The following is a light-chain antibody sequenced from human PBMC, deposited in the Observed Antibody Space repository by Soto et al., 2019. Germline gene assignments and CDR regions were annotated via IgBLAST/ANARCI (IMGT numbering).Light chain of an antibody. Sequence: DIQMTQSPSSLSASVGDRVTITCQASQNINNYLNWYQQKPGRAPKLLIYDASNVEAGVPSRFRGSGSGTDFTFTISRLQPEDSATYYCQQYDNLPTFGQGTRLEIK. V-gene: IGKV1-33*01. CDR2: DAS. CDR1: QNINNY. CDR3: QQYDNLPT. J-gene: IGKJ5*01.